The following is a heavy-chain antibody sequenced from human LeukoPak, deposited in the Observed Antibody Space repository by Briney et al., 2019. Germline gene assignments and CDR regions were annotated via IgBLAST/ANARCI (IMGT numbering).Heavy chain of an antibody. D-gene: IGHD4-17*01. CDR3: ARDYYGDYLFDH. Sequence: GGSLRPSCAASGFTFSSYSMNWVRQAPGKGLEWVLYISSDSTTIYYAASVKGRFTISRDNAKNSLYLQMNSLRDEDTAVYFCARDYYGDYLFDHWGQGTLVTVSS. CDR1: GFTFSSYS. V-gene: IGHV3-48*02. J-gene: IGHJ4*02. CDR2: ISSDSTTI.